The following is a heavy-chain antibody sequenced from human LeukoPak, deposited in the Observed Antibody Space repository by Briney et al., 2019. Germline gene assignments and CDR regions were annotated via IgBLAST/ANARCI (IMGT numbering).Heavy chain of an antibody. CDR2: IYHSGST. CDR3: ARGEVVVVPAAIRFDP. V-gene: IGHV4-38-2*01. Sequence: PSETLSLTXAVSGYSISSGYYWGWTREPPGKGLERIGSIYHSGSTYYNPSLKSRVTISVDTSKNQFSLKLSSVTAADTAVYYCARGEVVVVPAAIRFDPWGQGTLVTVSS. CDR1: GYSISSGYY. D-gene: IGHD2-2*01. J-gene: IGHJ5*02.